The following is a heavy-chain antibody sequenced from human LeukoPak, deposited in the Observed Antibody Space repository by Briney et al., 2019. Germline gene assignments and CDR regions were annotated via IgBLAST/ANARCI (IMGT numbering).Heavy chain of an antibody. CDR1: GGSISSGGYY. D-gene: IGHD3-22*01. V-gene: IGHV4-31*03. Sequence: SQTLSLTCTVSGGSISSGGYYWSWIRQHPGKGLEWIGYIYYSGSTYYNPSLKSRVTISVDRSKNQFSLKLSSVTAADTAVYYCARALTHDYYDSSGYSYFDYWGQGTLVTVSS. J-gene: IGHJ4*02. CDR3: ARALTHDYYDSSGYSYFDY. CDR2: IYYSGST.